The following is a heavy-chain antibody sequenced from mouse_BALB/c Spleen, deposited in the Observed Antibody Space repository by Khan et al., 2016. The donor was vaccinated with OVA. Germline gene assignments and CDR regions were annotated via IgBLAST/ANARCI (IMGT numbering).Heavy chain of an antibody. Sequence: EVELVESGGGLVKPGGSLKLSCAAPGFIFSDYYMYWVRQTPEKRLEWVATISDGGRYTYYPDSVKGRFTISRDDAKNNLYLQMSSLKAEDTAMYYCDRGYYGDPFAYWGQGTLVAVSA. CDR2: ISDGGRYT. V-gene: IGHV5-4*02. CDR1: GFIFSDYY. D-gene: IGHD2-13*01. CDR3: DRGYYGDPFAY. J-gene: IGHJ3*01.